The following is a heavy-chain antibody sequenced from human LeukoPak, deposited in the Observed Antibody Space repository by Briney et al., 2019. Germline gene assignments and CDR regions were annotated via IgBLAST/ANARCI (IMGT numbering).Heavy chain of an antibody. CDR2: ISYDGSNK. J-gene: IGHJ4*02. V-gene: IGHV3-30*18. CDR3: AKDQDSYGYDY. D-gene: IGHD5-18*01. CDR1: GFTFSSYG. Sequence: GGSLRLSCAASGFTFSSYGMHWVRQDPGKGLEWVAVISYDGSNKYYADSVKGRFTISRDNSKNTLYLQMNSLRAEDTAVYYCAKDQDSYGYDYWGQGTLVTVSS.